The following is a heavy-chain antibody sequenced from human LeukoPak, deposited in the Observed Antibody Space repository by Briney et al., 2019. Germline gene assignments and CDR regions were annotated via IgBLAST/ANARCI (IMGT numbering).Heavy chain of an antibody. V-gene: IGHV3-74*01. D-gene: IGHD2-8*01. CDR2: IHGDGRTT. CDR3: ARDNGENYHTAFDC. Sequence: GGSLRLSCAASGFTFSSYAMRWVRQAPGKGLVWVSRIHGDGRTTSYADSVKGRFSNSRDNAKNTLYLQMNSLRAEDTAVYYCARDNGENYHTAFDCWGQGTLVSVSS. J-gene: IGHJ4*02. CDR1: GFTFSSYA.